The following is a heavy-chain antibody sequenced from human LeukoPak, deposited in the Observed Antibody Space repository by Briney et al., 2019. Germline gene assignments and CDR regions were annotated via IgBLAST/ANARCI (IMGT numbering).Heavy chain of an antibody. CDR1: GFPFSSNS. J-gene: IGHJ4*02. V-gene: IGHV3-48*02. D-gene: IGHD1-1*01. CDR3: VRDPGTGRGHPFDY. Sequence: PGGSLRLSCGASGFPFSSNSMIWVRHARGRGLVWVSYISGTSSPIYYADSVKGRFTISRDNAKNSLFLQMNSLRDGDTAVYYCVRDPGTGRGHPFDYWGQGTLVTVSS. CDR2: ISGTSSPI.